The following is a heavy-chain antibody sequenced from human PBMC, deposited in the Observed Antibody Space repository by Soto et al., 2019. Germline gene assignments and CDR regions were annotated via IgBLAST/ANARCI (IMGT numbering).Heavy chain of an antibody. CDR1: GYTFTSYD. V-gene: IGHV1-8*01. CDR2: MNPNSGNT. J-gene: IGHJ4*02. CDR3: ARGRGVILQQIGDY. D-gene: IGHD2-15*01. Sequence: QVQLVQSGAEVTKPGASVKVSCKASGYTFTSYDINWVRQATGQGLEWMGWMNPNSGNTGYAQKFQGRVTMTRNTSISTAYMELSSLRSEDTAVYYCARGRGVILQQIGDYWGQGPLVTVSS.